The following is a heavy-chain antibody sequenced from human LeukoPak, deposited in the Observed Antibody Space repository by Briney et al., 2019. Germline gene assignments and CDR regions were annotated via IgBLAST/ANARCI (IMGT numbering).Heavy chain of an antibody. CDR3: ARYYGSGSSPHLYYMDV. Sequence: GASVKVSCKASGYTFTSYDINWVRQATGQGLEWMGWMNPNSGNTGYAQKFQGRVTMTRNTSISTAYMELSSLRSEDTAAYYCARYYGSGSSPHLYYMDVWGKGTTVTISS. J-gene: IGHJ6*03. V-gene: IGHV1-8*02. CDR1: GYTFTSYD. D-gene: IGHD3-10*01. CDR2: MNPNSGNT.